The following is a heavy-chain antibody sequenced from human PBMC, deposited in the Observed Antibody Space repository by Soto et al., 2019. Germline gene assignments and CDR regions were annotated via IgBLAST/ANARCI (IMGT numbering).Heavy chain of an antibody. D-gene: IGHD3-3*01. CDR1: GGSMTSSNW. CDR3: ARGVEYEY. J-gene: IGHJ4*02. CDR2: IYHSGST. V-gene: IGHV4-4*02. Sequence: SETLSLTCAVSGGSMTSSNWGSWVRQPPGKGLEWIGEIYHSGSTNYNPSLKSRVTISVAKSKHQFSLKLSSMTASDTAVYYCARGVEYEYWGQGTLVTVSS.